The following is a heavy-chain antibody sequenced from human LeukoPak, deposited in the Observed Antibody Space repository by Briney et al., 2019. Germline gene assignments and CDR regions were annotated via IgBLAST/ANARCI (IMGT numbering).Heavy chain of an antibody. J-gene: IGHJ4*02. Sequence: GSSVKVSCKASGGTFSSYAISWVRQAPGQGLEWMGRIIPIFGTANYAQKFQGRVTITTDESTSTAYKGLRSLRSEDTAVYYCARSGYSSGGSDYWGQGTLVTVSS. CDR1: GGTFSSYA. CDR2: IIPIFGTA. CDR3: ARSGYSSGGSDY. V-gene: IGHV1-69*05. D-gene: IGHD6-25*01.